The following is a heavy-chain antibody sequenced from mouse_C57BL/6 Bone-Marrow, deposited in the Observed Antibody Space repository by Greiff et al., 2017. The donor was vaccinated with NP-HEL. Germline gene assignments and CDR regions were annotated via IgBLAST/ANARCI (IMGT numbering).Heavy chain of an antibody. CDR1: GYSFTGYY. V-gene: IGHV1-43*01. D-gene: IGHD1-1*01. Sequence: VQLQQSGPELVKPGASVKISCKASGYSFTGYYMHWVKQSSEKSLEWIGEINPSTGGTSYNQKFKGKATLTVDKSSSTAYMQLKSLTSEDSAVYYCARLHYYGSSYGFAYWGQGTLVTVSA. CDR3: ARLHYYGSSYGFAY. CDR2: INPSTGGT. J-gene: IGHJ3*01.